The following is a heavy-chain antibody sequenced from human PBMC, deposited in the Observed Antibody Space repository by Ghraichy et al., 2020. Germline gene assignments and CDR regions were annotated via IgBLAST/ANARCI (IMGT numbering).Heavy chain of an antibody. CDR2: ISYDGSNK. D-gene: IGHD2-2*01. J-gene: IGHJ4*02. Sequence: LSLTCAASGFTFSSYAMHWVRQAPGKGLEWVAVISYDGSNKYYADSVKGRFTISRDNSKNTLYLQMNSLRAEDTAVYYCARDRASCLDYWGQGTLVTVSS. CDR1: GFTFSSYA. V-gene: IGHV3-30*04. CDR3: ARDRASCLDY.